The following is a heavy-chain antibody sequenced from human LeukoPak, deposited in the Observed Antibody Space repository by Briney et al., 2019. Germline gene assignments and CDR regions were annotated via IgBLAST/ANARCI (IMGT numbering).Heavy chain of an antibody. V-gene: IGHV3-23*01. CDR2: ISGSGGST. CDR3: AKVTTYYFDSSGYYGPFHY. CDR1: GFTFSSYA. J-gene: IGHJ4*02. D-gene: IGHD3-22*01. Sequence: PGGSLRLSCAASGFTFSSYALTWVRQAPGKGLEWVSGISGSGGSTYLADSVKGRFTIFRDNAKNTLYLQMNSLRAEDTAVYYCAKVTTYYFDSSGYYGPFHYWGQGTLVTVSS.